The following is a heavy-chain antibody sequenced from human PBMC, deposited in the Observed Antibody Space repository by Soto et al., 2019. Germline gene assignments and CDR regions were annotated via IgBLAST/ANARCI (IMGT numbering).Heavy chain of an antibody. D-gene: IGHD6-13*01. CDR3: AAAGGDSSSWYWDFDY. Sequence: QVQLQESGPGLVKPSGTLSLTCAVSGGSISSSNWWGWVRQPPGKGLEWIGEIYHSGSTNYNPSLKSRVTISVDKSKNQFSLKLSSVTAADTAVYYCAAAGGDSSSWYWDFDYWGQGTLVTVSS. CDR2: IYHSGST. V-gene: IGHV4-4*02. CDR1: GGSISSSNW. J-gene: IGHJ4*02.